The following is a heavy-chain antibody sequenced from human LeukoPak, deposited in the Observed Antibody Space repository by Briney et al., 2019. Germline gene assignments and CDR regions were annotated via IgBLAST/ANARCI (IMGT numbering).Heavy chain of an antibody. V-gene: IGHV3-48*03. Sequence: PGGSLRLSCAASGFTFSSYEMNWVRQAPGKGPGWVSYISSSGSTIYYADSVKGRFTISRDNAKNSLYLQMNSLRAEDTAVYYCAREFAERTEDYYGSGRGDIWGQGTMVTVSS. CDR1: GFTFSSYE. CDR3: AREFAERTEDYYGSGRGDI. D-gene: IGHD3-10*01. CDR2: ISSSGSTI. J-gene: IGHJ3*02.